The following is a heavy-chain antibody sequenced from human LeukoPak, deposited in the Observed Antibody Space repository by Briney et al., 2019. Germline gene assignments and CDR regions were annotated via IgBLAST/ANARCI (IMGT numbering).Heavy chain of an antibody. CDR2: IYYSGST. CDR1: GGSISSSSYY. J-gene: IGHJ4*02. D-gene: IGHD3-10*01. CDR3: ARHYGSGSYHYYYFDY. V-gene: IGHV4-39*01. Sequence: PETLSLTCTVSGGSISSSSYYWGWIRQPPGKGLEWIGSIYYSGSTYYNPSLKSRVTISVDTSKNQFSLKLSSVTAADTAVYYCARHYGSGSYHYYYFDYWGQGTLVTVSS.